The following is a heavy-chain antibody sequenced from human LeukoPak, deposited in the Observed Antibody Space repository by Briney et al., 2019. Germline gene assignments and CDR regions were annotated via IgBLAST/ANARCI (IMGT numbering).Heavy chain of an antibody. CDR2: IWYDGSNK. V-gene: IGHV3-33*01. CDR3: ARGGWLLSHLSSYYFDY. CDR1: GFTFSSYG. J-gene: IGHJ4*02. D-gene: IGHD3-9*01. Sequence: GGSLRLSCAASGFTFSSYGMHWVRQAPGKGLEWVAVIWYDGSNKYYADSVKGRFTISRDNSKNTLYLQMNSLRAEDTAVYYCARGGWLLSHLSSYYFDYWGQGTLVTVSS.